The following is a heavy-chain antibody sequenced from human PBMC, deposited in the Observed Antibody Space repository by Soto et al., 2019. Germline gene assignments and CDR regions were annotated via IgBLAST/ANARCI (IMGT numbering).Heavy chain of an antibody. CDR2: IVPIFGTA. J-gene: IGHJ3*02. Sequence: SVKVSCKASGGTFSSYAISWVRQAPGQGLEWMGGIVPIFGTANYAQKFQGRVTITADKSTSTAYMELRSLRSEDTAVYYCARGVDYGLRNAFDIWGQGKMVTVSS. CDR1: GGTFSSYA. CDR3: ARGVDYGLRNAFDI. D-gene: IGHD4-17*01. V-gene: IGHV1-69*06.